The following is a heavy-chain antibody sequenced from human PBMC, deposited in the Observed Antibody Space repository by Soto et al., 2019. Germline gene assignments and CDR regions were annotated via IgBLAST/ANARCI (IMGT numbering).Heavy chain of an antibody. V-gene: IGHV3-23*01. D-gene: IGHD1-26*01. Sequence: VGSLRLSCASSVFTFSSYAMSCVRHSPGKGLEWVSAISGSGGSTYYADSVKGRFTISRDNSKNTLYLQMNSLRAEDTAVYYCAKGSEWEIPRGSILEPWGQGTLVSVSS. CDR1: VFTFSSYA. CDR3: AKGSEWEIPRGSILEP. CDR2: ISGSGGST. J-gene: IGHJ5*02.